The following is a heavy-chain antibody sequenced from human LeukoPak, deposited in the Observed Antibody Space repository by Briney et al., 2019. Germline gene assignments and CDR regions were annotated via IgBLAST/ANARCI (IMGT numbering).Heavy chain of an antibody. J-gene: IGHJ4*02. V-gene: IGHV1-18*01. Sequence: ASVKVSCKASGYTFTSYGISWVRQAPGQGLEWMGWISAYNGNTNYAQKLQGRVTMTRDMSTSTVYMELSSLRSEDTAVYYCARTAVAGLNFDYWGQGTLVTVSS. CDR2: ISAYNGNT. CDR1: GYTFTSYG. CDR3: ARTAVAGLNFDY. D-gene: IGHD6-19*01.